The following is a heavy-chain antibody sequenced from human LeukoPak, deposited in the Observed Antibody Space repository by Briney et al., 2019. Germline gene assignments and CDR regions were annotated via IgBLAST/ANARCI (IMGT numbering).Heavy chain of an antibody. V-gene: IGHV1-69*13. Sequence: ASVKVSCKTSGGTFSSYAIRWVRQAPGQGLEWMGGIIPIFGTANYAQKFQGRVTITADESTSTAYMELSSLRSEDTAVYYCARDYSNLGSPGDNYYYGMDVWGQGTTVTVSS. CDR3: ARDYSNLGSPGDNYYYGMDV. J-gene: IGHJ6*02. CDR1: GGTFSSYA. D-gene: IGHD4-11*01. CDR2: IIPIFGTA.